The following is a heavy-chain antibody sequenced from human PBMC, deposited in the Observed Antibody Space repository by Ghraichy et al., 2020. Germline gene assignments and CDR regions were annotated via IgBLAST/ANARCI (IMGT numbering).Heavy chain of an antibody. CDR3: ARGPGYCSSTSCLYYYYGMDV. D-gene: IGHD2-2*01. CDR2: IYYSGST. V-gene: IGHV4-31*02. J-gene: IGHJ6*02. Sequence: RIGYIYYSGSTYYNPSLKIRVTISVDTSKNQFSLKLSSLTAADTAVYYCARGPGYCSSTSCLYYYYGMDVWGQGTTVTFSS.